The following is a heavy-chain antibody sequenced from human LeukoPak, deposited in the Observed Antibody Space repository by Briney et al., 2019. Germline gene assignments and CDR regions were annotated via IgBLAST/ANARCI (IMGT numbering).Heavy chain of an antibody. V-gene: IGHV3-64*01. CDR2: ISSNGGST. CDR3: ARPAEDIVVVVGTQTKWGYYFDY. Sequence: GGSLRLSCAASGFTFSSYAMHWVRQAPGKGLEYVSAISSNGGSTYYANSVKGRFTISRDNSKNTLYLQMGSLRAEDMAVYYCARPAEDIVVVVGTQTKWGYYFDYWGQGTLATVSS. CDR1: GFTFSSYA. D-gene: IGHD2-15*01. J-gene: IGHJ4*02.